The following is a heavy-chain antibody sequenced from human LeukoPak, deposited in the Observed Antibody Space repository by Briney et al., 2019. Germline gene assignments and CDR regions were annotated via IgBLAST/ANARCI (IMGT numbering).Heavy chain of an antibody. V-gene: IGHV1-8*02. D-gene: IGHD3-10*01. J-gene: IGHJ6*03. CDR2: MNPNSGNT. CDR1: GYTFTGYY. Sequence: ASVTVSCKASGYTFTGYYMHWVRQAPGQGLEWMGWMNPNSGNTGYAQKFQGRVTMTRNTSISKAYMELSSLRSEDTAVYYCARLWFGESDYYYYMDVWGKGTTVTVSS. CDR3: ARLWFGESDYYYYMDV.